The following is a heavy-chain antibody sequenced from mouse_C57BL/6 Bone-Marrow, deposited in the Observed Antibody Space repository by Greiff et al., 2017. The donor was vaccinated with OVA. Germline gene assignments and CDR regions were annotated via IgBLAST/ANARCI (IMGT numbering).Heavy chain of an antibody. J-gene: IGHJ4*01. CDR1: GYTFTSYW. D-gene: IGHD1-1*01. Sequence: QVQLQQPGAELVRPGTSVKLSCKASGYTFTSYWMHWVKQRPGQGLEWIGVIDPSDSYTNYNQKFKGKATLTVDTSSSTAYMQRSSLTSEDSAVYYCAREKAILLGAMDYWGQGTSVTVSS. V-gene: IGHV1-59*01. CDR2: IDPSDSYT. CDR3: AREKAILLGAMDY.